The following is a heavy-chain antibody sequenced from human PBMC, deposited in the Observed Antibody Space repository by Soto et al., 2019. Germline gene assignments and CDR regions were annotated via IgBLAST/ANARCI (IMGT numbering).Heavy chain of an antibody. V-gene: IGHV3-7*03. CDR3: ARDYGDPYYYYAMDI. CDR1: RFIFRNYW. CDR2: INKDGSEK. Sequence: EVQLVESGGGLVQPGGSLRLSCAASRFIFRNYWMSWVRQAPGKGLEWVANINKDGSEKYYLDSVKGRFTISRDNANNALYLQMNSLRAEDTAVYYCARDYGDPYYYYAMDIWGQGTTVTVSS. D-gene: IGHD4-17*01. J-gene: IGHJ6*02.